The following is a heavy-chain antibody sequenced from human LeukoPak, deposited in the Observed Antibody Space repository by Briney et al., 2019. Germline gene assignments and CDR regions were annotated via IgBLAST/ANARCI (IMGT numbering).Heavy chain of an antibody. J-gene: IGHJ4*02. CDR2: INSDGSST. CDR1: GFTFSSYW. Sequence: GGSLRISCAASGFTFSSYWMNWVRQAPRKGLVRVSRINSDGSSTSYADSVKGRFTISGDNAKNTLYLQMNSLRAEDTAVYYCARAVAGAFNPYYFDYWGQGTLVTVSS. V-gene: IGHV3-74*01. D-gene: IGHD6-19*01. CDR3: ARAVAGAFNPYYFDY.